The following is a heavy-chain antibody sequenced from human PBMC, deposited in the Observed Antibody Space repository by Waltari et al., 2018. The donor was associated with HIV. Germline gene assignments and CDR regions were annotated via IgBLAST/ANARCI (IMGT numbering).Heavy chain of an antibody. D-gene: IGHD5-18*01. CDR3: ARVQGYSYAVNWFDP. Sequence: EVQLVESGGGLVQPGGSLRLSCAAPGFTFSSYWMHWVRQAPGKGLVWVSRINSDGSSTSYADSVKGRFTISRDNAKNTLYLQMNSLRAEDTAVYYCARVQGYSYAVNWFDPWGQGTLVTVSS. CDR1: GFTFSSYW. CDR2: INSDGSST. V-gene: IGHV3-74*01. J-gene: IGHJ5*02.